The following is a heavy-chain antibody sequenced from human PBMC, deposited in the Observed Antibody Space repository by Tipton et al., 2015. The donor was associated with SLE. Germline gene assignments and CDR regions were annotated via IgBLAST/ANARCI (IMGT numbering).Heavy chain of an antibody. Sequence: SLRLSCVPSGFTFSSYWMTWVRRAPGKGLEWVANIKQDGSEKYYVDSVKGRFTISRDNAKNSLYLQMNSLRAEDTAVYYCARGRYCSGGHCYFADYWGQGTLVTVSS. V-gene: IGHV3-7*04. CDR1: GFTFSSYW. CDR3: ARGRYCSGGHCYFADY. CDR2: IKQDGSEK. J-gene: IGHJ4*02. D-gene: IGHD2-15*01.